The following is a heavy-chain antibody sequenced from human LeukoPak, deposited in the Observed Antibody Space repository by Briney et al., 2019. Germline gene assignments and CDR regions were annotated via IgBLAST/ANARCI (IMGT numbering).Heavy chain of an antibody. CDR1: GYTFTDYY. CDR2: INPNSRDT. V-gene: IGHV1-2*02. Sequence: ASVKVSCKASGYTFTDYYMHWVRQAPGQGLEWMGWINPNSRDTNYAQKFQGRVTMTRDTSISTAYMELSRLRSDDTAVYYCARLKGPYYYDSSGYYDAFDIWGQGTMVTVSS. D-gene: IGHD3-22*01. CDR3: ARLKGPYYYDSSGYYDAFDI. J-gene: IGHJ3*02.